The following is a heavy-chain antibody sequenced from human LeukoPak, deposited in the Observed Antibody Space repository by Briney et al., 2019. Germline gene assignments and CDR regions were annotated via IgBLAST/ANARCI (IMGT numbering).Heavy chain of an antibody. J-gene: IGHJ6*03. D-gene: IGHD2-2*01. CDR3: ARDGCSSTSCYYYYYYYMDV. CDR2: ISSSSSI. V-gene: IGHV3-48*01. CDR1: GFTFSSYS. Sequence: QPGGSLVLSCAASGFTFSSYSMNWVRPAPGKGLEWGSYISSSSSIYYADSVKGRFTISRDNAKNSLYLQMNSLRSEDTAVFYCARDGCSSTSCYYYYYYYMDVWGKGTTVTVSS.